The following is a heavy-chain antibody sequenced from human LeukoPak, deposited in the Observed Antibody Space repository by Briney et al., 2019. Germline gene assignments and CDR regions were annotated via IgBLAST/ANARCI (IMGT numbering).Heavy chain of an antibody. CDR2: IGGDGLTT. CDR1: GFTFGSDS. D-gene: IGHD1-26*01. V-gene: IGHV3-64*02. J-gene: IGHJ2*01. Sequence: PGGSLRLSCAASGFTFGSDSMHWVREGPGKGPEFVSVIGGDGLTTFYADSVKDRFTISRDHSKTTLYLEMGSLRAEDMAVYYCAREGGGSGLWYYDLWGRGTLVTVSS. CDR3: AREGGGSGLWYYDL.